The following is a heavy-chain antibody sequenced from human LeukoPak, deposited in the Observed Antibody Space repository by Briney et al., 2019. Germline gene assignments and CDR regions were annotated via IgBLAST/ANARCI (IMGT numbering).Heavy chain of an antibody. V-gene: IGHV5-51*01. J-gene: IGHJ4*02. CDR3: ARRGSGSYYHPYFDY. D-gene: IGHD3-10*01. Sequence: PGESLKISCKGSGYSFTSYWIGWVRQMPGKGLEWMGIIYPGDSDTRYSPSFQGQVTISADKSISTAYLQWSSLKASDTAMYYCARRGSGSYYHPYFDYWGQGTLVTVSS. CDR1: GYSFTSYW. CDR2: IYPGDSDT.